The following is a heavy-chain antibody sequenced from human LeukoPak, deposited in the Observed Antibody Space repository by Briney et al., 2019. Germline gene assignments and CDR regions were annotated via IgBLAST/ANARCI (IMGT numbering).Heavy chain of an antibody. CDR2: IDLSDSYA. Sequence: GESLKISCKGSGYSFTSYWITWVRQMPGQGLEWMGRIDLSDSYADYSPSFQGHVTISADKSISIAYLQWNSLKASDTAMYFCARHGYYGSATYYFMDYRGQGTLVTVSS. CDR1: GYSFTSYW. D-gene: IGHD3-10*01. CDR3: ARHGYYGSATYYFMDY. J-gene: IGHJ4*02. V-gene: IGHV5-10-1*01.